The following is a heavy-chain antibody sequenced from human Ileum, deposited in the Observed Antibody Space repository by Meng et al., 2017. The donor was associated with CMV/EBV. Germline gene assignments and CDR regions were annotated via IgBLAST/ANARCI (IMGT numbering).Heavy chain of an antibody. Sequence: SGFTFDDYGMTWVRRAPGKGLEWVSGLNWNGASTSYAGSVKGRFTISRDNAKNSLYLQMNSLRAEDTAFYYCARVTVAVTSTLGWFDTWGQGTLVTVSS. J-gene: IGHJ5*02. CDR2: LNWNGAST. CDR1: GFTFDDYG. CDR3: ARVTVAVTSTLGWFDT. D-gene: IGHD4-23*01. V-gene: IGHV3-20*03.